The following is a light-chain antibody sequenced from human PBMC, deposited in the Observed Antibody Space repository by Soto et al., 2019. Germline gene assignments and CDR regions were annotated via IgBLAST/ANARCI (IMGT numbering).Light chain of an antibody. J-gene: IGLJ1*01. CDR3: TSYTSSSTPYV. CDR2: DVS. Sequence: QSALTQPASVSGSPGQSITISCAGTSSDVGGYTYVSWYQQHPGKAPKLMVYDVSNRPSGVSNRFSGSKSGNTASLTISGLQAEDEADYYCTSYTSSSTPYVFGGGIKDTLL. V-gene: IGLV2-14*01. CDR1: SSDVGGYTY.